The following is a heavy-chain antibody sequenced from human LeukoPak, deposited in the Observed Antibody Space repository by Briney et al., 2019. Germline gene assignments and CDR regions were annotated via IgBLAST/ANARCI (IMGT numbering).Heavy chain of an antibody. Sequence: GGSLRLSXAASGFTFGGSAMHWVRRASGKGLEWLGRIRSKANSYSTAYAASVKGRFTISRDDSKNTAYLQMNSPKTEDTAVYYCTRPSSGSYSDWFDPWGQGTLVTVSS. CDR1: GFTFGGSA. J-gene: IGHJ5*02. CDR3: TRPSSGSYSDWFDP. V-gene: IGHV3-73*01. CDR2: IRSKANSYST. D-gene: IGHD1-26*01.